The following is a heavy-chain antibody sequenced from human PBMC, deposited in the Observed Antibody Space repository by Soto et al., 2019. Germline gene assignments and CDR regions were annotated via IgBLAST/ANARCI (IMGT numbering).Heavy chain of an antibody. J-gene: IGHJ6*02. D-gene: IGHD3-22*01. Sequence: QVQLQESGPGLVKPSETLSLTCTVSGGSISSYYWRWIRQPPGKGLEWIGHIHYSGSTNYNPSLESRVTISVDTSKNQLSRNLSAVTAADTAVYYCARMIRSYYYGVDVWGQGTTVTVSS. CDR3: ARMIRSYYYGVDV. CDR1: GGSISSYY. CDR2: IHYSGST. V-gene: IGHV4-59*01.